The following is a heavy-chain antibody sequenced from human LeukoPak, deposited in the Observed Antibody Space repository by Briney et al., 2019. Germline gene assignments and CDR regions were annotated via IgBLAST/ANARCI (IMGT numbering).Heavy chain of an antibody. CDR3: ARIVGYCSSNICFDY. D-gene: IGHD2-2*01. J-gene: IGHJ4*02. CDR2: INPNSGDT. Sequence: ASVTVSCKASGYTFTGYYIHWVRQAPGQGLEWMAWINPNSGDTNYAQKFQGRVTLTRDTSISTAYMELSRLRSDDTAVYFCARIVGYCSSNICFDYWGQGTLVTVSS. CDR1: GYTFTGYY. V-gene: IGHV1-2*02.